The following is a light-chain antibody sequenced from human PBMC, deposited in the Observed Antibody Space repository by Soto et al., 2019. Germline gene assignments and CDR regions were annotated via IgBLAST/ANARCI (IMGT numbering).Light chain of an antibody. J-gene: IGLJ3*02. CDR1: SSDVGLYNL. CDR3: CSYVGSSILM. CDR2: EVN. V-gene: IGLV2-23*02. Sequence: QSVLTQPASMSGSPGQSITISCTGTSSDVGLYNLVSWYQHLPGKAPKLIIYEVNERPSGISDRFSGSKSGNTASLTISGLRDEDEADYYCCSYVGSSILMFGGGTKVTV.